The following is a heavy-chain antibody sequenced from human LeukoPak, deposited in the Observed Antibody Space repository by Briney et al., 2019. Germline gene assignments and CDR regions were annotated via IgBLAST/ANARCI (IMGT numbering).Heavy chain of an antibody. D-gene: IGHD3-10*01. J-gene: IGHJ4*02. CDR1: GYTFTSYD. CDR2: MNPNSGNT. CDR3: ARLVVRGTTGDGGDY. Sequence: ASVKVSCKASGYTFTSYDIHWVREATGQGHEWMGWMNPNSGNTGYAQNFQGRVTMTRNTSISTAYMELSSLRSEDTAVYYCARLVVRGTTGDGGDYWGQGTLVTVSS. V-gene: IGHV1-8*01.